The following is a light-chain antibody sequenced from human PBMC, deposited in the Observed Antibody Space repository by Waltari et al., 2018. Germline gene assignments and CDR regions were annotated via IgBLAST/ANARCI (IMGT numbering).Light chain of an antibody. CDR2: SIS. Sequence: QTVVTQEPSLTVSPGGTVTLTCASSTGAVTSGHYPNWFQQKPGQPPRALIYSISNKHAWTPARFSGSLRGVKAALTLSGAQPEDEADYYCLLYYGGAQLGVFGGGTKLTVL. J-gene: IGLJ3*02. CDR3: LLYYGGAQLGV. V-gene: IGLV7-43*01. CDR1: TGAVTSGHY.